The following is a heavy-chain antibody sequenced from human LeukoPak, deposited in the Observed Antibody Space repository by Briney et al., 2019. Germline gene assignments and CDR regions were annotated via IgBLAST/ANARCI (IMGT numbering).Heavy chain of an antibody. D-gene: IGHD4-17*01. CDR3: ATVTSYYYYMDV. CDR2: IYYSGST. J-gene: IGHJ6*03. Sequence: PSETLSLTCTVSGGSISSHYWSWIRQPPGKGLEWIGYIYYSGSTNYNLSLKSRVTISVDTSKNQFSLKLSSVTAADTAAYYCATVTSYYYYMDVWGKGTTVTVSS. V-gene: IGHV4-59*11. CDR1: GGSISSHY.